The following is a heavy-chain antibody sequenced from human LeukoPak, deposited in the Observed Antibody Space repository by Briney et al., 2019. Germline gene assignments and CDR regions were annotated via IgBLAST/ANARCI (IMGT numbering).Heavy chain of an antibody. CDR1: GFTVSSNF. CDR2: INSGGTT. V-gene: IGHV3-66*01. J-gene: IGHJ4*02. D-gene: IGHD1-14*01. Sequence: PGGPLRLSCAASGFTVSSNFMSWVRQAPGKGLEWVSVINSGGTTYYADSVKGRFTISRDNSKNTLYLQMDSLRAEDTAVYYCARYAGSDWGQGTLVTVSS. CDR3: ARYAGSD.